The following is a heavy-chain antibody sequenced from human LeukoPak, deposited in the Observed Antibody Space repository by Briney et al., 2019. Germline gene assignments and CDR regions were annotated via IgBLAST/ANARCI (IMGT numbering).Heavy chain of an antibody. CDR2: ISYDGSNK. CDR3: ARDIYFYGDYVIDY. J-gene: IGHJ4*02. CDR1: GFTFRTYG. D-gene: IGHD4-17*01. V-gene: IGHV3-30*03. Sequence: GGSLRLSCAASGFTFRTYGMHWVRQAPGKGLEWGAVISYDGSNKYYADSVKGRFTISRDNSKNTLYLQMNSLRAEDTAVYYCARDIYFYGDYVIDYWGQGTLVTVSS.